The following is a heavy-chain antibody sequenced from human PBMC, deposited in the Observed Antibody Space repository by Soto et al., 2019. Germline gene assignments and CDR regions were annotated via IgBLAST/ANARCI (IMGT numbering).Heavy chain of an antibody. D-gene: IGHD2-2*01. Sequence: GESLKISCKGSGYSFTSSWTGWVRQMPGKGLEWMGRIDPSDSDTNYSPSFQGHVTISADKSISTAYLQWSSLKASDTAMYYCARLSIVVVPAAAANYNWFDPWGQGTLVTVSS. V-gene: IGHV5-10-1*01. CDR2: IDPSDSDT. J-gene: IGHJ5*02. CDR1: GYSFTSSW. CDR3: ARLSIVVVPAAAANYNWFDP.